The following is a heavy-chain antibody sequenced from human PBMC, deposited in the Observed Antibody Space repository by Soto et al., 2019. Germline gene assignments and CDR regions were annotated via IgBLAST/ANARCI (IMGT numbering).Heavy chain of an antibody. V-gene: IGHV3-7*01. CDR1: GLSFSHSW. J-gene: IGHJ4*02. CDR3: ARDPSFGALDV. D-gene: IGHD3-10*01. Sequence: EVQLVESGGGLVQPGGSLRLSCAAYGLSFSHSWMAWIRQTPEKGLEWVAEVNPDGSGEAYVDSVKGRFTISRDNARNTLNLQMNSLRVEDTALYYCARDPSFGALDVWGQGARVTVSS. CDR2: VNPDGSGE.